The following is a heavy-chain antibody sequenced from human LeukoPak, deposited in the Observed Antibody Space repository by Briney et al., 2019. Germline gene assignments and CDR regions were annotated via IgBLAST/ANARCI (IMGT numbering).Heavy chain of an antibody. D-gene: IGHD5-24*01. J-gene: IGHJ4*02. CDR1: GYTFTDYT. CDR3: ARRTAGMAMDY. CDR2: ISPGNGGA. Sequence: RASVTVSCKASGYTFTDYTIHWVRQAPGQGFEWMGWISPGNGGADYAQKFQGRVTMTRDTSSSSVYMDLSGLRSDDTAFYYCARRTAGMAMDYWGQGTLVTVSS. V-gene: IGHV1-2*02.